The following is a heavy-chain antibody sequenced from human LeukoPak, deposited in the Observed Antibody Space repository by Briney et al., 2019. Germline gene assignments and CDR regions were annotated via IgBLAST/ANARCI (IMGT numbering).Heavy chain of an antibody. CDR1: GFTFSSYE. CDR3: ASDYYDRSQY. CDR2: ISSTGSTI. J-gene: IGHJ4*02. D-gene: IGHD3-22*01. Sequence: PGGSLSLSCAASGFTFSSYEMNWVRQAPGKGLEWVSYISSTGSTIYYADSVKGRFTISRDNAKNSLYLQMNSLRAEDTAVYYCASDYYDRSQYWGQGTLVTVSS. V-gene: IGHV3-48*03.